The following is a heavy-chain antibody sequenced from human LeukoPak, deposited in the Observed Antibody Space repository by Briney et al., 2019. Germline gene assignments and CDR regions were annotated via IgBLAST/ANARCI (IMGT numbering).Heavy chain of an antibody. Sequence: PGGSLRLSCAASGFSVSIDYMTWVRQAPGKGLEWVSAISGSGGSTYYADSVKGRFTISRDNSKNTLYLQMNSLRAEDTAVYYCAKDHYYYYSSGFDYWGQGTLVTVSS. D-gene: IGHD3-22*01. J-gene: IGHJ4*02. CDR3: AKDHYYYYSSGFDY. CDR1: GFSVSIDY. V-gene: IGHV3-23*01. CDR2: ISGSGGST.